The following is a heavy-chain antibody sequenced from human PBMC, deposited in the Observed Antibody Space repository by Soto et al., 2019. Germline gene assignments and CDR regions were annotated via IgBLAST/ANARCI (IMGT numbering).Heavy chain of an antibody. CDR1: GGSISSGGYY. CDR3: ARVGSGNCSSTSCYVRPYYYYGMDV. CDR2: IYYSGST. V-gene: IGHV4-31*03. D-gene: IGHD2-2*01. J-gene: IGHJ6*02. Sequence: SETLSLTCTVSGGSISSGGYYWSWIRQHPGKGLEWIGYIYYSGSTYYNPSLKSRVTISVDTSKKQLSLKLSSVTAADTAVYYCARVGSGNCSSTSCYVRPYYYYGMDVWGQGTTVTVSS.